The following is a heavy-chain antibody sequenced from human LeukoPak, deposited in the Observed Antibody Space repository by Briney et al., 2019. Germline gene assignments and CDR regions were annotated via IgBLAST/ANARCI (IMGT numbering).Heavy chain of an antibody. CDR2: ISGRGGGT. D-gene: IGHD3-10*01. V-gene: IGHV3-23*01. CDR1: GLTLSNYR. CDR3: AKRGVVIRVFLVGYHKEAYYFDS. J-gene: IGHJ4*02. Sequence: SGGSLRLSCAVSGLTLSNYRMSWVRQAPGKGLEWLAGISGRGGGTTYVDSVKGRFTIPSDNPENTLYLQMNSLRAEETAVYFCAKRGVVIRVFLVGYHKEAYYFDSWGQGALVTVSS.